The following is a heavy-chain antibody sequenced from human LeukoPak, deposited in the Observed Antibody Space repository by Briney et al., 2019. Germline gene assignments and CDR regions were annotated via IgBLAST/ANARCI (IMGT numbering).Heavy chain of an antibody. Sequence: SETLSLTCAVYGGSFSGYYWSWIRQPPGKGLEWIGEINHSGSTNYNPSLKSRVTISVDTSKNQFSLKLSSVAAADTAVYYCASERRYSSGRWDYYFDYWGQGTLVTVSP. J-gene: IGHJ4*02. CDR2: INHSGST. V-gene: IGHV4-34*01. CDR3: ASERRYSSGRWDYYFDY. D-gene: IGHD6-19*01. CDR1: GGSFSGYY.